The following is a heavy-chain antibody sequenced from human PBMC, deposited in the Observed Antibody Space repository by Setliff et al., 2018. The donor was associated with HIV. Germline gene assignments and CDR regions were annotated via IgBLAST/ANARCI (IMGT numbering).Heavy chain of an antibody. D-gene: IGHD2-8*02. V-gene: IGHV4-39*07. CDR1: GGSISSSNYY. J-gene: IGHJ3*01. CDR3: AGDTGVNVAPDGRGYHTFDF. Sequence: PSETLSLTCAVSGGSISSSNYYWVWIRQPPGKELEWIGSFYYSGSTYYNPSLKSRVVMSVDTSKNQFSLKLTSVTAADTATYYCAGDTGVNVAPDGRGYHTFDFWGRGTMVTVSS. CDR2: FYYSGST.